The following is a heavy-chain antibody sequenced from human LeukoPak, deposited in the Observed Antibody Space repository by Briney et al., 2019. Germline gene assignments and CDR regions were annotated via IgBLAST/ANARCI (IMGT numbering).Heavy chain of an antibody. CDR1: GGSISSYY. Sequence: PSETLSLTCTVSGGSISSYYWSWIRQPPGKGLEWIGYIYYSGSTNYNPSLKSRVTISVDTSKNQFSLKLSSVTAADTAVYYCAREVYDFWSGYPRHYYYYMDVWGKGTTVTVSS. J-gene: IGHJ6*03. CDR2: IYYSGST. V-gene: IGHV4-59*12. D-gene: IGHD3-3*01. CDR3: AREVYDFWSGYPRHYYYYMDV.